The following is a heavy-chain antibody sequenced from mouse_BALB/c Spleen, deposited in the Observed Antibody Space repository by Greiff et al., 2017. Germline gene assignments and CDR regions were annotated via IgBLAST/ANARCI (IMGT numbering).Heavy chain of an antibody. CDR1: GFNIKDTY. J-gene: IGHJ3*01. CDR3: ARGPGAWFAY. CDR2: IDPANGNT. V-gene: IGHV14-3*02. Sequence: EVQLVESGAELVKPGASVKLSCTASGFNIKDTYMHWVKQRPEQGLEWIGRIDPANGNTKYDPKFQGKATITADTSSNTAYLQLSSLTSEDTAVYYCARGPGAWFAYWAKGLWSLSLQ.